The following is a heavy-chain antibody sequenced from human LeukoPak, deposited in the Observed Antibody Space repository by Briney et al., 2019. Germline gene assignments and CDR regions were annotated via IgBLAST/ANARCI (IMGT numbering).Heavy chain of an antibody. CDR2: IYYTGSS. CDR1: GGSISSYY. D-gene: IGHD6-13*01. CDR3: ARDRLYSSTWYWCDP. V-gene: IGHV4-59*01. Sequence: WGTLSLTCTVSGGSISSYYWSWIRQSPGRGLEWIGYIYYTGSSNYNPSRKSRVTMSVDQSKNQFSLKLNSVTAADTAVYYCARDRLYSSTWYWCDPGGRGTRVSVST. J-gene: IGHJ5*02.